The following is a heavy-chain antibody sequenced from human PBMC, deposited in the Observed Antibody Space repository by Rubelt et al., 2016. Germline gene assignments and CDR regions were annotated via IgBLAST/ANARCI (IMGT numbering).Heavy chain of an antibody. Sequence: QVQLVQSGAEVKKPGASVKVSCKASGYTFTSYYMHWVRQAPGQGLEWMGIINPSGGSTSYAQKSQGRVTMTRETATSTVYMELSSLRSEDTAVYYCARTKTVEMTTIPLAYWGQGTLVTVSS. CDR2: INPSGGST. CDR3: ARTKTVEMTTIPLAY. CDR1: GYTFTSYY. D-gene: IGHD5-24*01. V-gene: IGHV1-46*01. J-gene: IGHJ4*02.